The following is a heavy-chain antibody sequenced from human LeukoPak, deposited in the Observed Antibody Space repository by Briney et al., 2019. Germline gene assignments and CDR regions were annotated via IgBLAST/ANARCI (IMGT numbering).Heavy chain of an antibody. J-gene: IGHJ5*02. V-gene: IGHV4-34*01. Sequence: SETLSLTCAVYGGSFSGYYWSWIRQPPGKGLEWIGEINHSGSTNYNPSLKSRVTISVDTSKNQFSLKLISVTAADTAVYSCASFTFGGVIVTNWFDPWGQGTLVTVSS. CDR1: GGSFSGYY. CDR3: ASFTFGGVIVTNWFDP. D-gene: IGHD3-16*02. CDR2: INHSGST.